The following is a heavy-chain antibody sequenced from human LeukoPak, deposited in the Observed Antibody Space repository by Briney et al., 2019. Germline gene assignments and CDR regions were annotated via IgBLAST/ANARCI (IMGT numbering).Heavy chain of an antibody. J-gene: IGHJ4*02. D-gene: IGHD6-13*01. CDR3: ARDRAAAGTYDY. CDR2: MYHSGST. CDR1: GYSISSGYY. Sequence: SETLSLTCTVSGYSISSGYYWGWIRQPPGKGLEWIGSMYHSGSTYYKPSLKSRVTISLDTSKNQFSLKLRSVTAADTAVYYCARDRAAAGTYDYWGQGTLVTVSS. V-gene: IGHV4-38-2*02.